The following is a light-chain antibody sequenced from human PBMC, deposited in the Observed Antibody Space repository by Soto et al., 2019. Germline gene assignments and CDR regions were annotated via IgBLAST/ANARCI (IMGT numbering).Light chain of an antibody. J-gene: IGKJ2*01. CDR1: QSVLYSSNNKNY. V-gene: IGKV4-1*01. Sequence: DIVMTQSPDSLAVSLGERATINCKSSQSVLYSSNNKNYLAWYQQKPGQPPKLLIYWASTRESGVPDRFSGSGSGTDFTLTISSPQAEDAAVYYCQQYYSTPRSFGQGTKLEIK. CDR2: WAS. CDR3: QQYYSTPRS.